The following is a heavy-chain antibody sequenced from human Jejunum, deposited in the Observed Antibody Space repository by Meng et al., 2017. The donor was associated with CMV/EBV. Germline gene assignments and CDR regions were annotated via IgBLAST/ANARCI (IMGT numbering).Heavy chain of an antibody. V-gene: IGHV4-59*11. D-gene: IGHD5-18*01. J-gene: IGHJ4*02. Sequence: QVQLQESGPGLVKPSETLSLTCTVSDGSISSQYWSWIRQPPGKGLEWIGYIYYTGSTNYNSSLKSRVTISVDTSKNQFSLKLNSVTAADTAVYYCARGGHSPLDYWGRGTLVTVSS. CDR1: DGSISSQY. CDR3: ARGGHSPLDY. CDR2: IYYTGST.